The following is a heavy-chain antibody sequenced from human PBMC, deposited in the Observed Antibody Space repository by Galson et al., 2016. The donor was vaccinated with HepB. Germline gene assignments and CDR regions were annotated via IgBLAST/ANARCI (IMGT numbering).Heavy chain of an antibody. CDR3: AKPGTTNAFDI. V-gene: IGHV3-33*06. Sequence: SLRLSCAASGFIFSSYGMHWVRQAPGKGLEWVAVIWYDGNEYYADSVKGRFTISRDNSKNTLYLQMNTLRAEDTAVYYCAKPGTTNAFDIWGQGTMVTVSS. J-gene: IGHJ3*02. CDR1: GFIFSSYG. CDR2: IWYDGNE. D-gene: IGHD3-10*01.